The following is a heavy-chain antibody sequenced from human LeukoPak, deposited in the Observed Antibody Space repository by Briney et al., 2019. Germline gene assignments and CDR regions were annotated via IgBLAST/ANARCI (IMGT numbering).Heavy chain of an antibody. CDR3: ARPNYPGGSGSYGGTNWFDP. V-gene: IGHV1-18*01. J-gene: IGHJ5*02. CDR1: GYTFTSYG. Sequence: GASVKVSCTASGYTFTSYGISWVRQAPGQGLEWMGWISGYNGNTNYAQKLQGRVTMTTDTSTSTAYMELRSLRSDDTAVYYCARPNYPGGSGSYGGTNWFDPWGQGTLVTVSS. D-gene: IGHD3-10*01. CDR2: ISGYNGNT.